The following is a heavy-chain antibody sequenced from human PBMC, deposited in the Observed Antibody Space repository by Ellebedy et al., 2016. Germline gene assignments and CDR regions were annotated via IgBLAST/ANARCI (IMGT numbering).Heavy chain of an antibody. V-gene: IGHV3-11*05. CDR2: ISSSSSYT. D-gene: IGHD1-26*01. CDR3: ARVVGATRPDAFDI. J-gene: IGHJ3*02. Sequence: GESLKISCAASGFTFSDYYMSWIRQAPGKGLEWVSYISSSSSYTNYADSVKGRFTISRDNAKNSLYLQMNSLRAEDTAVYYCARVVGATRPDAFDIWGQGTMVTVSS. CDR1: GFTFSDYY.